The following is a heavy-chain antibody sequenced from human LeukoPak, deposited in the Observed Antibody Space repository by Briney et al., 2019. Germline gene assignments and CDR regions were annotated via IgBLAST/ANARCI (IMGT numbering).Heavy chain of an antibody. Sequence: GGSLRLSCAASGFTFSSYEMNWVRQAPGKGLEWVSYISSSGSTIYYADSVKGRFTISRDNAKNSLYLQMNSLRAEDTAVYYCARLSYYYDSREDYWGQGTLVTVSS. V-gene: IGHV3-48*03. CDR1: GFTFSSYE. J-gene: IGHJ4*02. D-gene: IGHD3-22*01. CDR3: ARLSYYYDSREDY. CDR2: ISSSGSTI.